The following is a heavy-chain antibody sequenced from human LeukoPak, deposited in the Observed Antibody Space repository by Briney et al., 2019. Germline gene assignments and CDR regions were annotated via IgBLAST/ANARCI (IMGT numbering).Heavy chain of an antibody. J-gene: IGHJ5*02. Sequence: PSETLSLTCTVSGGSISSYYWSWIRQPAGKGLEWIGRIYTSGSTNYNPSLKSRVTMSVDTSKNQFSLKLSSVTAADTAVYYCARDQDRAVAGIPYNWFDPWGQEPWSPSPQ. CDR1: GGSISSYY. D-gene: IGHD6-19*01. V-gene: IGHV4-4*07. CDR3: ARDQDRAVAGIPYNWFDP. CDR2: IYTSGST.